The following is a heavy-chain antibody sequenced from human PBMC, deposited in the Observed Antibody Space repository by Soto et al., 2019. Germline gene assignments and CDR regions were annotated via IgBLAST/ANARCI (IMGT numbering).Heavy chain of an antibody. Sequence: ASVKVSCKASGGTFSSYTISWVRQAPGQGLEWMGRIIPILGIANYAQKFQGRVTITADKSTSTAYMELSSLRSEDTAVYYCAREVYHCTNGVCYFYYFDYWGQGTLVTVSS. CDR1: GGTFSSYT. V-gene: IGHV1-69*04. D-gene: IGHD2-8*01. J-gene: IGHJ4*02. CDR2: IIPILGIA. CDR3: AREVYHCTNGVCYFYYFDY.